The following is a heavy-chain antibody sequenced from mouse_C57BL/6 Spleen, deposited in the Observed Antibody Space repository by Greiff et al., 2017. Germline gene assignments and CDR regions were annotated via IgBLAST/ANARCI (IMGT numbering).Heavy chain of an antibody. D-gene: IGHD2-3*01. CDR3: AKGDGYYEGYFDV. Sequence: QVQLQQSGPELVKPGASVKISCKASGYAFSSSWMNWVKQRPGKGLEWIGRIYPGDGDTNYNGKFKGKATLTADKSSSTAYMQLSSLTSEDSAVYFCAKGDGYYEGYFDVWGTGTTVTVSS. CDR1: GYAFSSSW. CDR2: IYPGDGDT. V-gene: IGHV1-82*01. J-gene: IGHJ1*03.